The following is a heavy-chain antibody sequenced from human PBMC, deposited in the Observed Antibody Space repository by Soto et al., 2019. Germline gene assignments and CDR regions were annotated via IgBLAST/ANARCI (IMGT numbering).Heavy chain of an antibody. J-gene: IGHJ4*02. CDR2: IKPTGGST. CDR3: ARTFSAGLPSEY. V-gene: IGHV1-46*01. D-gene: IGHD6-13*01. Sequence: ASVKVSCKASGYTFTSYYMHWVRQAPGQGLEWMGRIKPTGGSTNYAQKFQGRVTMTRDTSTSTVYMELTSLTADDTAVYYCARTFSAGLPSEYWGQGTLVTVSS. CDR1: GYTFTSYY.